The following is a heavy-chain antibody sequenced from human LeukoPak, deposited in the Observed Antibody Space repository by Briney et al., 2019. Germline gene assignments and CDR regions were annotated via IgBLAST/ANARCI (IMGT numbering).Heavy chain of an antibody. CDR3: ARPSVSQDYFDY. V-gene: IGHV3-21*01. CDR1: GFTFSSYS. J-gene: IGHJ4*02. Sequence: GGSLRLSCAASGFTFSSYSMNWVRQAPGKGLEWVSSISSSSSYIYYADSVKGRFTISRDNAKNSPYLQMNSLRAEDTAVYYCARPSVSQDYFDYWGQGTLVTVSS. CDR2: ISSSSSYI.